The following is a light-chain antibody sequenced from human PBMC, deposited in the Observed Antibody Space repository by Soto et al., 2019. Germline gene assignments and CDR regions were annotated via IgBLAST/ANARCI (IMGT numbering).Light chain of an antibody. CDR3: QSYDSSLSVSYV. CDR2: GNK. Sequence: QSVLTQAPSVSVAPGQRVPISCTGSSSNIGTGYDVHWYQQRRATAPKLLIYGNKKRPPGVPDRFSGSKSGTSASLAITRLQAEDEADYYCQSYDSSLSVSYVFGHRTKVTVL. CDR1: SSNIGTGYD. V-gene: IGLV1-40*01. J-gene: IGLJ1*01.